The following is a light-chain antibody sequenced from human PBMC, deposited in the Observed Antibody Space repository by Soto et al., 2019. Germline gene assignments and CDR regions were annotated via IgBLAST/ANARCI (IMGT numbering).Light chain of an antibody. CDR1: QSISSW. Sequence: EMKMSEGPSTRAAYIKDRVTITFRASQSISSWLAWYQQRPGKAPTLLIYDASSLESGVPSRFSGSGSGTDFTLTISFLQSEDLATYFSQPYSSHPQTFGQGTMVDIK. J-gene: IGKJ1*01. CDR3: QPYSSHPQT. CDR2: DAS. V-gene: IGKV1-5*01.